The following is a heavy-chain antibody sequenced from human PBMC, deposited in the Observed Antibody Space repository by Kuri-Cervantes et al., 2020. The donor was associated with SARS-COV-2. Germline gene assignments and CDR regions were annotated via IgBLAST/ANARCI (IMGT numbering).Heavy chain of an antibody. J-gene: IGHJ6*02. Sequence: SLKISCAASGFTFDDYAMHWVRQAPGKGLEWVSGISWNSGSIGYADSVKGRFTISRDISKSTLYLQLNNLRPEDTAVYYCAKDRETGYFSDWSPALGMDVWGQGTTVTVSS. D-gene: IGHD6-19*01. V-gene: IGHV3-9*01. CDR2: ISWNSGSI. CDR1: GFTFDDYA. CDR3: AKDRETGYFSDWSPALGMDV.